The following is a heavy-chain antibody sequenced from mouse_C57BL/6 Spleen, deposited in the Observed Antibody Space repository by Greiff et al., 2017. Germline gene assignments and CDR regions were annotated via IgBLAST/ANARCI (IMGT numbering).Heavy chain of an antibody. CDR3: DSYSWYYFDY. D-gene: IGHD3-3*01. CDR1: GYTFTDHT. CDR2: IYPRDGST. V-gene: IGHV1-78*01. Sequence: QVQLKQSDAELVKPGASVKISCKASGYTFTDHTIHWMKQRPDQGLEWIGYIYPRDGSTKYNEKFKGKATLTADKSSSTAYMQLTLLTSGATAVSFYDSYSWYYFDYWGQGTTLTV. J-gene: IGHJ2*01.